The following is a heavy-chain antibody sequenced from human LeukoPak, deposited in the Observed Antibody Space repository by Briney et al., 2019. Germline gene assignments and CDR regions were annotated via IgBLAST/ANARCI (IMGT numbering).Heavy chain of an antibody. CDR3: ARGPD. CDR2: INHSGST. V-gene: IGHV4-34*01. Sequence: PSETLSLTCAVYGGSFSGYYWSWIRQPPGKGLEWIGEINHSGSTNYNPSFKSRVTISVDTSKNQFSLKLSSVTAADTAVYYCARGPDWGQGTLVTVSS. CDR1: GGSFSGYY. J-gene: IGHJ4*02.